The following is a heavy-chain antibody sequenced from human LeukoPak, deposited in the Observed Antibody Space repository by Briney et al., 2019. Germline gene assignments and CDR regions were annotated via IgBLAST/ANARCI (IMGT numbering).Heavy chain of an antibody. J-gene: IGHJ4*02. CDR3: ARVNLLGYCTNDVCPGGGLPFDY. CDR2: IDDSESA. CDR1: GGSFSGYH. V-gene: IGHV4-34*01. D-gene: IGHD2-8*01. Sequence: SETLSLTCAVYGGSFSGYHWSWIRQSPGKGLEWIGEIDDSESANYNPSLKSRITISVDTSKNQFSLKLTSVTAADTAVYYCARVNLLGYCTNDVCPGGGLPFDYWGQGTLVTVSS.